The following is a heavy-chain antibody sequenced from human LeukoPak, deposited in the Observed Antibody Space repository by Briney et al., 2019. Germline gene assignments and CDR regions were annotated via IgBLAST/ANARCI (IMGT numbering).Heavy chain of an antibody. D-gene: IGHD2-2*01. V-gene: IGHV1-24*01. Sequence: APVKVSCKVSGYTLTELSMHWVRQAPGKGLEWMGGFDPEDGETIYAQKFQGRVTMTEDTSTDTAYMELSSLRSEDTAVYYCATVRYCSSTSCYYYFDYWGQGTLVTVSS. CDR2: FDPEDGET. CDR3: ATVRYCSSTSCYYYFDY. J-gene: IGHJ4*02. CDR1: GYTLTELS.